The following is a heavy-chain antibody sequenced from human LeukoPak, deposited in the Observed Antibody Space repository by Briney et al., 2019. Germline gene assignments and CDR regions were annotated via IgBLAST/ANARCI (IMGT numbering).Heavy chain of an antibody. CDR3: ARDLAIAAAPYGMDV. J-gene: IGHJ6*02. CDR2: INPSGGRT. Sequence: ASVKVSCKASGYTFTRYYLHWVRQAPGQGLEWMGIINPSGGRTNNAQQFQGRVTMTRDTSTSTVYMQLSSLRSEDTAVYYCARDLAIAAAPYGMDVWGQGTMVTVSS. CDR1: GYTFTRYY. D-gene: IGHD6-13*01. V-gene: IGHV1-46*01.